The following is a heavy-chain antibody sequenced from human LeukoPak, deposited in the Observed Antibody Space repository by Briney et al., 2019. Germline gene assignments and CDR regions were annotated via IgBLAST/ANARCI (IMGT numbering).Heavy chain of an antibody. CDR1: GYTFTDHY. V-gene: IGHV1-2*02. CDR3: TIDEWELPGY. CDR2: INPKSGAT. D-gene: IGHD1-26*01. J-gene: IGHJ4*02. Sequence: ASVKVSCKTSGYTFTDHYIHWVRQAPGQGLEWMGWINPKSGATDFAQKFQGRITLTRDTSITTAHMEMNRLTSDDTAVYFCTIDEWELPGYWGQGTRVTV.